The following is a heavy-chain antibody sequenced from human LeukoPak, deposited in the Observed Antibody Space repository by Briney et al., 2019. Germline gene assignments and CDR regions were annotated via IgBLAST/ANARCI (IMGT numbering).Heavy chain of an antibody. Sequence: KPSETLSLTCTVSGGSITSSGYYWGWIRQPPGKGPEWIGCIYYSGSTNYNPSLKSRVTISVDTSKNQFSLKLSSVTAADTAVYYCARGAQYYDILTGYYPYNWFDPWGQGTLVTVSS. D-gene: IGHD3-9*01. CDR2: IYYSGST. CDR3: ARGAQYYDILTGYYPYNWFDP. CDR1: GGSITSSGYY. J-gene: IGHJ5*02. V-gene: IGHV4-39*07.